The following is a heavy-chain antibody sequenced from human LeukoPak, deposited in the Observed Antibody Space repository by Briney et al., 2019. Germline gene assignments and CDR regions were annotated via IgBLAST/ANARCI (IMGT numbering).Heavy chain of an antibody. J-gene: IGHJ4*02. V-gene: IGHV4-59*01. CDR2: IYYSAST. Sequence: PSETLSLTCTVSGDSISNYDWSWIRQPPGKGLEWIGYIYYSASTNYNPSLKSRVTISVDTSKNQFSLKLSSVTAAGTAVYYCARGYHDFSGYWLSYFDYWDQGSLVTVSS. CDR1: GDSISNYD. CDR3: ARGYHDFSGYWLSYFDY. D-gene: IGHD3-22*01.